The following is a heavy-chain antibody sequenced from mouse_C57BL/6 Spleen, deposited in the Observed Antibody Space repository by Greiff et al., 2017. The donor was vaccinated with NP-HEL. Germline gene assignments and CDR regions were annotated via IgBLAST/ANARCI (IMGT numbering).Heavy chain of an antibody. D-gene: IGHD1-2*01. V-gene: IGHV1-15*01. J-gene: IGHJ2*01. CDR1: GYTFTDYE. CDR2: IDPETGGT. Sequence: VQLQQSGAELVRPGASVTLSCKASGYTFTDYEMHWVKQTPVHGLEWIGAIDPETGGTAYNQKFKGKAILTADKSSSTAYMELRSLTSEDSAVYYCTRRRPYYFDYWGQGTTLTVSS. CDR3: TRRRPYYFDY.